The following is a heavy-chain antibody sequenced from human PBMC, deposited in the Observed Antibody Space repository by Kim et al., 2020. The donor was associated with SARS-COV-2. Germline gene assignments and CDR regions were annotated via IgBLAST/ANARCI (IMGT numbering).Heavy chain of an antibody. CDR2: ISYDGSNK. CDR3: AREPHMVRGVIRKKHGMDV. V-gene: IGHV3-30*04. Sequence: GGSLRLSCAASGFTFSSYAMHWVRQAPGKGLEWVAVISYDGSNKYYADSVKGRFTISRDNSKNTLYLQMNSLRAEDTAVYYCAREPHMVRGVIRKKHGMDVWGQGTTVTVSS. J-gene: IGHJ6*02. D-gene: IGHD3-10*01. CDR1: GFTFSSYA.